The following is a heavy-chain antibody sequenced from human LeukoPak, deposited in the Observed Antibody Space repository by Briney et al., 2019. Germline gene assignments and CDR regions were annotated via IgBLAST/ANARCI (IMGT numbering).Heavy chain of an antibody. Sequence: GSLRLSCAASGFTFSGSAMHWVRQASGKGLEWIGEISHRGISNYNPPLKSRVTMSIDMSKNHFSLKLSSVTAADTAVYYCARVPKIFYTSGTYKARFDPWGQGTLVTVSS. CDR2: ISHRGIS. J-gene: IGHJ5*02. V-gene: IGHV4-34*01. D-gene: IGHD3-10*01. CDR3: ARVPKIFYTSGTYKARFDP. CDR1: GFTFSGSA.